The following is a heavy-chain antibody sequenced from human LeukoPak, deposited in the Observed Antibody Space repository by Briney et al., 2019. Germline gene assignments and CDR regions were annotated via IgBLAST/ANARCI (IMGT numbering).Heavy chain of an antibody. CDR3: ARDRSGYSSPSGDFGY. V-gene: IGHV1-46*01. J-gene: IGHJ4*02. CDR2: INPSGGST. Sequence: ASVKVSCETSGYTFTGYGYYMHWVRQAPGQGLEWMGIINPSGGSTSYAQKFQGRVTMTRDTSTSTVYMELSSLRSEDTAVYYCARDRSGYSSPSGDFGYWGQGTLVTVSS. D-gene: IGHD3-3*01. CDR1: GYTFTGYGYY.